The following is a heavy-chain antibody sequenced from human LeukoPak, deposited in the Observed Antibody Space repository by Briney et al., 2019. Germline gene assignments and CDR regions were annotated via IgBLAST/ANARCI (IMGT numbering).Heavy chain of an antibody. CDR1: GFSFSDYW. CDR3: ARGNNGHFDY. Sequence: PGGSLRLSCAASGFSFSDYWINWVRQAPGKGLEWVANIKPDGSEEYYVDSVKGRFAISRDNAQSSVYLRVNNLRAEDTAVYYCARGNNGHFDYWGQGTLVTVSS. CDR2: IKPDGSEE. J-gene: IGHJ4*02. D-gene: IGHD1/OR15-1a*01. V-gene: IGHV3-7*01.